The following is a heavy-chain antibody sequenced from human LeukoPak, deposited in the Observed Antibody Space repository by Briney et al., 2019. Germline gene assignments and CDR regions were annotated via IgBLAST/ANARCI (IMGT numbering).Heavy chain of an antibody. CDR2: ISGSGAST. Sequence: PGGSLRLSCAASGSTSSTYAMSWVRQAPGKGLEWVSAISGSGASTYYADSVTGRFTISRDNSKNTVFLHMKTLRVEDTALYYCARWGGSFSSRFDPWRQGTLVTVSS. D-gene: IGHD1-26*01. J-gene: IGHJ5*02. CDR1: GSTSSTYA. V-gene: IGHV3-23*01. CDR3: ARWGGSFSSRFDP.